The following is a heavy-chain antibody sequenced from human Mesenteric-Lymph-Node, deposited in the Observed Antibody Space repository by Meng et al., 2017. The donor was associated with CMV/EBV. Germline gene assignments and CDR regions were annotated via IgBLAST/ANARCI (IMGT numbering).Heavy chain of an antibody. J-gene: IGHJ4*02. CDR3: ARGRLAAAGMGFDY. Sequence: ASVKVSCKASGYTFTSYDINWVRQATGQGLEWMGWMNPNSGNTGYAQKFQGRVTITRNTSISTAYMELSSLRSEDTAVYYCARGRLAAAGMGFDYWGPGTLVTVSS. D-gene: IGHD6-13*01. V-gene: IGHV1-8*03. CDR2: MNPNSGNT. CDR1: GYTFTSYD.